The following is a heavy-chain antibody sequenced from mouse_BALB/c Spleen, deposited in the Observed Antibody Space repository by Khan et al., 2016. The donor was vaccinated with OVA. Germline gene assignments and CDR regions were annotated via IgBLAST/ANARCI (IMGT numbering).Heavy chain of an antibody. CDR1: GYSITSGYG. CDR2: ISYSGST. CDR3: ARTARIKY. D-gene: IGHD1-2*01. V-gene: IGHV3-2*02. Sequence: EVELVESGPGLVKPSQSLSLTCTVTGYSITSGYGWNWIRQFPGNKLEWMGYISYSGSTIYNPSLKSRISITRDTSKNQFFLQLNSMTPEYTATYSCARTARIKYWGQGTTLTVSS. J-gene: IGHJ2*01.